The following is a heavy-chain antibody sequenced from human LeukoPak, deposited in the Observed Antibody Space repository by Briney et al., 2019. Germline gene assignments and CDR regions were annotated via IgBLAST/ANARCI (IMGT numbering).Heavy chain of an antibody. CDR1: GGSISTTSYF. D-gene: IGHD2-2*01. Sequence: SETLSLTCTVSGGSISTTSYFWAWIRQPPGGGLEWIGSIYYSGTTYYNSSLKSRVTISVETSKNHFSLKLSSVTAADTALYYCARVYSSTHNWFDTWGQGTQVTVSS. CDR3: ARVYSSTHNWFDT. V-gene: IGHV4-39*07. J-gene: IGHJ5*02. CDR2: IYYSGTT.